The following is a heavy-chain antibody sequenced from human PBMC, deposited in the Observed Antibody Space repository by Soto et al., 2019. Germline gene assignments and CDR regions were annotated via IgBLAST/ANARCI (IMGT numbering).Heavy chain of an antibody. J-gene: IGHJ4*02. CDR1: GYNFTSYW. CDR2: CYPGDSDT. V-gene: IGHV5-51*01. D-gene: IGHD1-26*01. Sequence: EVQLVQSGAEVKKPGESLKISCKCSGYNFTSYWICGVRQMPGKGLEWMGICYPGDSDTRYSPSVQCQVTISADKSISTAYQQWSSLKSSDTAMYYCARPGIVGATTPFDSWGQVNLVTVAS. CDR3: ARPGIVGATTPFDS.